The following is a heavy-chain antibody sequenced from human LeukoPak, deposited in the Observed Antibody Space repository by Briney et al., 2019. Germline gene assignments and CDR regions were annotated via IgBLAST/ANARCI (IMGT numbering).Heavy chain of an antibody. CDR3: AKGNRYGGNMEFDY. V-gene: IGHV3-43*02. Sequence: GGSLRLSCAASGFTFDDYAMHWVRQAPGKGLEWVSLISGVGGSTYYADSVKGRFTISRDNSKNSLYLQMNSLRTEDTALYYCAKGNRYGGNMEFDYWGQGTLVTVSS. CDR1: GFTFDDYA. D-gene: IGHD4-23*01. CDR2: ISGVGGST. J-gene: IGHJ4*02.